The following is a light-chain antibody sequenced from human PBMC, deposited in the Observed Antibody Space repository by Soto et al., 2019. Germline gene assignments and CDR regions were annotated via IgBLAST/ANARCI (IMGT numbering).Light chain of an antibody. CDR1: SSDVGGYNF. J-gene: IGLJ3*02. CDR3: GSYTLSNTPWV. Sequence: QSALTQSASVSGSPGQSITISCTGTSSDVGGYNFVSWYQHHPGKAPKIIIYEVNNRPSGVSHRFSGSKSGNTASLTISGLQPEDEADYFCGSYTLSNTPWVFGGGTKLTVL. V-gene: IGLV2-14*01. CDR2: EVN.